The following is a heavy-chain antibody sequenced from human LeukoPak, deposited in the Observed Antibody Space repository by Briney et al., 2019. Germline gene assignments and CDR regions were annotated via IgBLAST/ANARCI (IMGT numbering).Heavy chain of an antibody. CDR1: GYTFTSYG. D-gene: IGHD3-3*01. CDR3: ARGGIAIFGVDQEYYFDY. J-gene: IGHJ4*02. CDR2: ISAYNGNT. V-gene: IGHV1-18*01. Sequence: ASVKVSCKASGYTFTSYGISWVRQAPGQGLKWMGWISAYNGNTNYAQKLQGRVNMTTDTSTSTAYMELRSLRSDDTAVYYCARGGIAIFGVDQEYYFDYWGQGTLVTVSS.